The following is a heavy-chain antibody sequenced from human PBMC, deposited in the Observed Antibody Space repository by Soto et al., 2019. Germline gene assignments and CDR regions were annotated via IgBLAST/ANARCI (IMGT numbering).Heavy chain of an antibody. CDR3: ARIADRSITTCSFPTRFHMRGYYYYYGMDV. J-gene: IGHJ6*02. CDR2: ISAYNGNT. V-gene: IGHV1-18*01. CDR1: GYTFSNYG. D-gene: IGHD2-2*01. Sequence: QVRLVQSAAEVKKPGASVRVSCKASGYTFSNYGITWVRQAPGQGLEWMGWISAYNGNTHFAQKFQGRVTMTTDTPTTTAFMELRSLRSDDTAVYYCARIADRSITTCSFPTRFHMRGYYYYYGMDVWGPGTTVTVSS.